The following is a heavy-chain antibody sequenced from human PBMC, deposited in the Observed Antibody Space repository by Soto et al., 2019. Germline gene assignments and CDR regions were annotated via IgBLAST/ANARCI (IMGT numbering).Heavy chain of an antibody. CDR2: ISSFNGT. Sequence: QGQLVQSGAEVKKSGAAVRVSCRASGFAFSSYGINWVRQAPGQGLEWMGWISSFNGTRYAQKFQGRVTMTTDTPTTAASWERRGFKSDDTAVYYCARDLRGFCTSGNCYGDFDYWGQGILITVSS. D-gene: IGHD2-2*01. CDR3: ARDLRGFCTSGNCYGDFDY. CDR1: GFAFSSYG. J-gene: IGHJ4*02. V-gene: IGHV1-18*01.